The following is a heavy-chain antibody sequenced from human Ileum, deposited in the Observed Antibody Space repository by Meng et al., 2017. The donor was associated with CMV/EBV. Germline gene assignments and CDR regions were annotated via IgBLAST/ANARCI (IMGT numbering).Heavy chain of an antibody. CDR3: ARDGLSGRYFDY. D-gene: IGHD1-26*01. J-gene: IGHJ4*02. CDR2: IDTNTGNP. V-gene: IGHV7-4-1*02. CDR1: GYTFTYNN. Sequence: QTSGYTFTYNNIIWVRQAPGQGPEWMGWIDTNTGNPTYAQGFTGRFVFSLDTSVNTAYLQISSLKADDTAVYYCARDGLSGRYFDYWGRGTLVTVSS.